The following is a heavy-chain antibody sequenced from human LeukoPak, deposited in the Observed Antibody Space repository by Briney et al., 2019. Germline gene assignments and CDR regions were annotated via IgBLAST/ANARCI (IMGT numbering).Heavy chain of an antibody. D-gene: IGHD2-15*01. V-gene: IGHV6-1*01. CDR1: GDSVSSNSAA. CDR3: ARSIVAVVAALDY. CDR2: TYYRSKWYN. Sequence: SQTLSLTCAISGDSVSSNSAAWNWIRRSPSRGLEWLGRTYYRSKWYNDYAVSVKSRITINPDTSKNQFSLQLNSVTPEDTAVYYCARSIVAVVAALDYWGQGTLVTVSS. J-gene: IGHJ4*02.